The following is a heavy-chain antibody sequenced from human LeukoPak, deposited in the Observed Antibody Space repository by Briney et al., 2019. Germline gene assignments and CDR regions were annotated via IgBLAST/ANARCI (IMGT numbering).Heavy chain of an antibody. Sequence: PSETLSLTCTVSGGSISSYYWSWIRQPPGKGLEWIGYIYYSGCTKYYPSLKSRVTISVDTSKNQFSLKLSSVTAADTAVYYCARSRAGDNFDAFEIWGQGTMVTVSS. CDR3: ARSRAGDNFDAFEI. J-gene: IGHJ3*02. V-gene: IGHV4-59*08. CDR1: GGSISSYY. CDR2: IYYSGCT. D-gene: IGHD5-24*01.